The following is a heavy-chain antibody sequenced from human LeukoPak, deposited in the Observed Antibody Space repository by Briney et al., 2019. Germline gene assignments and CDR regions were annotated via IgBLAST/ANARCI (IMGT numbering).Heavy chain of an antibody. V-gene: IGHV4-39*01. CDR3: ARLGKQRWLQSDFDY. Sequence: PSETLSLTRTVSGDSISSSSYYWGWIRQPPGKGLEWIGSISYRGGTYYNPSLKSRVTISVDTSKNQFSLKLSSVTAADTAVFYCARLGKQRWLQSDFDYWGQGTLVTVSS. CDR1: GDSISSSSYY. D-gene: IGHD5-24*01. J-gene: IGHJ4*02. CDR2: ISYRGGT.